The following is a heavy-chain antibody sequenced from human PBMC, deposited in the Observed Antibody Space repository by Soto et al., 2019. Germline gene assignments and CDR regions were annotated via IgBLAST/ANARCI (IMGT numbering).Heavy chain of an antibody. CDR1: GFTFSSYG. CDR3: AKGWDYDSSGYADY. V-gene: IGHV3-30*18. J-gene: IGHJ4*02. CDR2: ISYDGSNK. Sequence: QVQLVESGGGVVQPGRSLRLSCAASGFTFSSYGMHWVRQAPGKGLEWVAVISYDGSNKYYADSVKGRFTISRDNSKNPLYLQMNSLRAEDTAVYYCAKGWDYDSSGYADYWGQGTLVTVSS. D-gene: IGHD3-22*01.